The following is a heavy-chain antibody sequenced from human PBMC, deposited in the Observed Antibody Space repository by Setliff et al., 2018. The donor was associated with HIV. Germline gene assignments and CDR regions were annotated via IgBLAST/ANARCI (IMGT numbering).Heavy chain of an antibody. V-gene: IGHV1-18*01. CDR1: GYIFSTYG. CDR2: IGASNGNT. D-gene: IGHD4-17*01. J-gene: IGHJ6*03. Sequence: ASVKVSCKASGYIFSTYGISWVRQAPGQGLEWMGWIGASNGNTHYAQKVQGRVTLTTDASTNTAYMELRSLRSDDAAVYYCAKTTPQPHYYYYVDVWGKGTTVTVSS. CDR3: AKTTPQPHYYYYVDV.